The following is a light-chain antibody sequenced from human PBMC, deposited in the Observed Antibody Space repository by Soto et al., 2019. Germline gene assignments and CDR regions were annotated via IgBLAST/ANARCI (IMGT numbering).Light chain of an antibody. V-gene: IGLV2-14*03. CDR3: TSWTTSITMI. CDR1: SSDIGAYNF. J-gene: IGLJ2*01. CDR2: DVN. Sequence: SALTQPASVSGSPGQSITISCTGTSSDIGAYNFVSWYQQHPGKAPKLMLYDVNIRPSGVSNRFSGSKSGNTASLTISGLQAEDEADYYCTSWTTSITMIFGGGTKLTVL.